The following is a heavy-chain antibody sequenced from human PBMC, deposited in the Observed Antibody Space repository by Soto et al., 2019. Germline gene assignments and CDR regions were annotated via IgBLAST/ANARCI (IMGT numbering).Heavy chain of an antibody. D-gene: IGHD5-12*01. J-gene: IGHJ5*02. CDR2: IYYTETT. V-gene: IGHV4-59*02. Sequence: SETLSLTCTVSGGSVSSYYWSWIRQPPGKGLEWIGYIYYTETTNYNPSLKSRVTISVDTSKNQFSLKLSSVTAADTAVYYCARVNRSVWLCWFDPCRRRPLVPVS. CDR3: ARVNRSVWLCWFDP. CDR1: GGSVSSYY.